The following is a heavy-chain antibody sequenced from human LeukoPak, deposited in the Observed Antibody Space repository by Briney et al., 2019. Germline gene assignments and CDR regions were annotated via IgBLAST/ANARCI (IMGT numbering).Heavy chain of an antibody. CDR2: INPTGGDT. CDR3: ARVQTSTGTMLSVIDY. J-gene: IGHJ4*02. V-gene: IGHV1-46*01. D-gene: IGHD1-1*01. Sequence: ASVKVSCKASGYTLTSYYLHWVRQAPGQGLEWMGIINPTGGDTTYPQKFQGRVTMTTDTSTSTAYMELRSLRSDDTAVYYCARVQTSTGTMLSVIDYWGQGTLVTVSS. CDR1: GYTLTSYY.